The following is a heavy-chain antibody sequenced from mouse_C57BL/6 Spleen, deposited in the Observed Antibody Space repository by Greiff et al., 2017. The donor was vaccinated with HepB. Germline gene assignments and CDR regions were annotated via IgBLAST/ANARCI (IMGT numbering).Heavy chain of an antibody. V-gene: IGHV3-6*01. Sequence: EVKLEESGPGLVKPSQSLSLTCSVTGYSITSGYYWNWIRQFPGNKLEWMGYINYDGSNNYNPSLKNRISITRDTSKNQLFLKLNSVTTEDTATYYCARAEAIYYDYDAWFAYWGQGTLVTVSA. J-gene: IGHJ3*01. CDR3: ARAEAIYYDYDAWFAY. CDR2: INYDGSN. D-gene: IGHD2-4*01. CDR1: GYSITSGYY.